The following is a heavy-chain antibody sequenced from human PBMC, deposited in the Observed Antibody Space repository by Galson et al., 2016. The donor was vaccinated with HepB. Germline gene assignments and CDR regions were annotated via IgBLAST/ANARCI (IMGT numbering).Heavy chain of an antibody. CDR1: GFTFSNYN. CDR3: VKERGDNGRIGELSY. V-gene: IGHV3-69-1*01. J-gene: IGHJ4*02. CDR2: ISTSSHI. D-gene: IGHD3-10*01. Sequence: SLRLSCAASGFTFSNYNFNWVRQAPGKGLEWLSFISTSSHIYYADSIKGRFTISRDSAKNSLYLQMSSLRADDTAIYFCVKERGDNGRIGELSYWGQGTLLTVSS.